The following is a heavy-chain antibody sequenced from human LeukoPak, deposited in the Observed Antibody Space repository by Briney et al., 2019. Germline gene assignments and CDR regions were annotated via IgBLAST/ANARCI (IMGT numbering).Heavy chain of an antibody. CDR3: ARDLWDAYRNNWFDA. Sequence: SVKVSCKASGGTFSSYAISWVRQAPGQGLEWMGRIIPIFGTANYVQKFQGRVTITTDESTSTAYMELSSLRSEETAGYYCARDLWDAYRNNWFDAWGQGTLVTVSS. CDR1: GGTFSSYA. J-gene: IGHJ5*02. D-gene: IGHD5-24*01. V-gene: IGHV1-69*05. CDR2: IIPIFGTA.